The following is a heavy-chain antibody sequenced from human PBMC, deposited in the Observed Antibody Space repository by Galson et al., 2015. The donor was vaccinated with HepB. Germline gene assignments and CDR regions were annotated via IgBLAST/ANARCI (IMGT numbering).Heavy chain of an antibody. V-gene: IGHV3-15*01. J-gene: IGHJ5*02. CDR1: GFTFNNAW. D-gene: IGHD6-19*01. CDR2: IKSKTDGRTT. Sequence: SLRLSCATSGFTFNNAWMGWVRQAPGKGLEWVGHIKSKTDGRTTDYAAPVKGSFTISRNDSKNTLYLQMNSLKNDDTAVYYCTTDVLYSSFWSWLDPWGQGTLVTVSS. CDR3: TTDVLYSSFWSWLDP.